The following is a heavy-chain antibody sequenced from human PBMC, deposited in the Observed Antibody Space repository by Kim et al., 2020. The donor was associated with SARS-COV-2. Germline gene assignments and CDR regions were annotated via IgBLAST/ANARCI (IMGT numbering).Heavy chain of an antibody. CDR3: ARAEYAYGMDV. Sequence: SETLSLTCTVSGGSISSYYWSWIRQPPGKGLEWIGYIYYSGSTNYNPSLKSRVTISVDTSKNQFSLKLSSVTAADTAVYYCARAEYAYGMDVWGQGTTVTVSS. J-gene: IGHJ6*02. V-gene: IGHV4-59*01. CDR1: GGSISSYY. D-gene: IGHD2-2*01. CDR2: IYYSGST.